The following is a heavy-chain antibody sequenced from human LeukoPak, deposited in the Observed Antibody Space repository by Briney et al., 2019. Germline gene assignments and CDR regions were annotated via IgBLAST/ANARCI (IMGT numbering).Heavy chain of an antibody. CDR3: ARDGYSGSPASYFDY. D-gene: IGHD1-26*01. V-gene: IGHV3-48*01. CDR2: ISSSSSTI. J-gene: IGHJ4*02. CDR1: GFTFSSYG. Sequence: GGSLRLSCAASGFTFSSYGMTWVRQAPGKGLEWVSYISSSSSTIYYADSVKGRFTISRDNAKNSLYLQMNSLRAEDTAVYYCARDGYSGSPASYFDYWGQGTLVTVSS.